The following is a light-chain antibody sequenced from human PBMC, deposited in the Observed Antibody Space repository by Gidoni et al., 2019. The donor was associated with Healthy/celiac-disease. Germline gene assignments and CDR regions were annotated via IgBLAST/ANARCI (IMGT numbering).Light chain of an antibody. Sequence: QSALTQPPSVSGSPGQSVTISCTGTSSDVGSYNRVSWYQQPPGTAPKLMIYEVSNRPSGFPDRFSGSKSGNTASLTISGLQAEDEADYYCSLYTSSSTPLYVFGTGTKVTVL. CDR3: SLYTSSSTPLYV. V-gene: IGLV2-18*01. CDR2: EVS. CDR1: SSDVGSYNR. J-gene: IGLJ1*01.